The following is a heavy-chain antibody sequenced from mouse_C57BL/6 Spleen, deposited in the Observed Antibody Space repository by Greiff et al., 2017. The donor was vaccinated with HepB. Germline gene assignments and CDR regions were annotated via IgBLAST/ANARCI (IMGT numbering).Heavy chain of an antibody. J-gene: IGHJ2*01. Sequence: EVQLQESGPGLAKPSQTLSLTCSVTGYSITSDYWNWIREFPGNKLEYMGYISYSGSTYYNPSLKSRISITRDTSKNQYYLQLNSVTTEDTATYYCARSAVVAHYFDYWGQGTTLTVSS. CDR3: ARSAVVAHYFDY. CDR2: ISYSGST. CDR1: GYSITSDY. D-gene: IGHD1-1*01. V-gene: IGHV3-8*01.